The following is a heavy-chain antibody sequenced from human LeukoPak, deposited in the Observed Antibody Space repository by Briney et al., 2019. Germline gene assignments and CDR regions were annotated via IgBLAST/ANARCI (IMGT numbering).Heavy chain of an antibody. Sequence: GGSLRLSCAASGFTFSSYAMIWVRQAPGNGLEWVSAISGSGGSTYYAESVKGRFTISRDNSKNTPYLHMNSLRGEGPGAYYCAKLAVGYSYRPGPLLGYWGQETLVTVSS. V-gene: IGHV3-23*01. CDR2: ISGSGGST. CDR1: GFTFSSYA. CDR3: AKLAVGYSYRPGPLLGY. J-gene: IGHJ4*02. D-gene: IGHD5-18*01.